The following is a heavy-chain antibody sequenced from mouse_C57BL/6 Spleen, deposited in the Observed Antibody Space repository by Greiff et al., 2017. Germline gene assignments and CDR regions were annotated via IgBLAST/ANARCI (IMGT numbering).Heavy chain of an antibody. J-gene: IGHJ2*01. D-gene: IGHD2-3*01. Sequence: VQLQQPGAELVMPGASVKLSCKASGYTFTSYWMHWVKQRPGQGLEWIGEIDPSDSYTNYNQKFKGKSTLTVDKSSSTAYMQLSSLTSEDSAVYYCARGGVYDGYYGDDWGQGTTLTVSS. CDR1: GYTFTSYW. CDR2: IDPSDSYT. CDR3: ARGGVYDGYYGDD. V-gene: IGHV1-69*01.